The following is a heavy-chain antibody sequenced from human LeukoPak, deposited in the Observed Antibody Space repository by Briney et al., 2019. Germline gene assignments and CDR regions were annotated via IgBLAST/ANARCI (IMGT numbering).Heavy chain of an antibody. CDR1: GVSISSTSYC. D-gene: IGHD3-10*01. V-gene: IGHV4-39*01. J-gene: IGHJ5*02. CDR3: AQSLGASTWFGNWFDP. CDR2: IYYSGRT. Sequence: SETLSLTCTVSGVSISSTSYCWGWIRQPPGKGLEWIGSIYYSGRTYYNPSLKSRLTISVDTPKNQFSLKLSSVTAADTAVYYCAQSLGASTWFGNWFDPWGQGTLSPSPQ.